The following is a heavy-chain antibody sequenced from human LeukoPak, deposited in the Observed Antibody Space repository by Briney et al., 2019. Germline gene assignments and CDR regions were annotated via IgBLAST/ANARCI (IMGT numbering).Heavy chain of an antibody. Sequence: GESLKISCKGSGYGFTDYWIGWVRQRPGKGLEWMGIIDPGDSDTRYSPSFQGQVTISADKSINTAYVQWSSLKASDAAMYYCARHVSGTWNYFDYWGQGTLVTVST. CDR1: GYGFTDYW. D-gene: IGHD1-1*01. CDR2: IDPGDSDT. J-gene: IGHJ4*02. V-gene: IGHV5-51*01. CDR3: ARHVSGTWNYFDY.